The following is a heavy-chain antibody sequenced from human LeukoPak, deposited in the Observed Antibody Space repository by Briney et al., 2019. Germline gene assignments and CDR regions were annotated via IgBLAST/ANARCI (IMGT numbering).Heavy chain of an antibody. CDR3: ARHGGASYLYYFDY. V-gene: IGHV4-39*01. CDR1: GGSISNSNYY. D-gene: IGHD1-26*01. CDR2: IYYSGGT. J-gene: IGHJ4*02. Sequence: TSETLSRTCTGSGGSISNSNYYWGWIRQPPGRGLEWSGSIYYSGGTYYNPSLKSRVTISVDTSKNQFSLNLSSVTAADTAVYYCARHGGASYLYYFDYWGQGPLVTVSS.